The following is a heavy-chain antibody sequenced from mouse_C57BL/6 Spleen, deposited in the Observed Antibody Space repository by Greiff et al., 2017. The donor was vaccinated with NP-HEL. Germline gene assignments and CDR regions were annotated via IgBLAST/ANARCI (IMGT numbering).Heavy chain of an antibody. Sequence: EVHLVESGGGLVKPGGSLKLSCAASGFTFSDYGMHWVRQAPEKGLEWVAYISSGSSTIYYADTVKGRFTISRDNAKNTLFLQMTSLRSEDTAMYYCARPYDYAWYFDVWGTGTTVTVSS. J-gene: IGHJ1*03. CDR3: ARPYDYAWYFDV. CDR1: GFTFSDYG. CDR2: ISSGSSTI. V-gene: IGHV5-17*01. D-gene: IGHD2-4*01.